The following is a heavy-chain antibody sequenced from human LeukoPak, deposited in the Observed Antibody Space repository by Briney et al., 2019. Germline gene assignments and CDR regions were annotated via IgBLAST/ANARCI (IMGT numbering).Heavy chain of an antibody. CDR3: AKDFRIGYSAHFDY. J-gene: IGHJ4*02. Sequence: RSGGSLRLSCVGSGFTSRSHAMSWVRQAPEKGLEFVSGIYENGGTTYYADSVKGRFSISRDNSKNTLYLQMDSLRGEDTAVYYCAKDFRIGYSAHFDYWGQGALVTVSS. CDR1: GFTSRSHA. CDR2: IYENGGTT. V-gene: IGHV3-23*01. D-gene: IGHD2-21*01.